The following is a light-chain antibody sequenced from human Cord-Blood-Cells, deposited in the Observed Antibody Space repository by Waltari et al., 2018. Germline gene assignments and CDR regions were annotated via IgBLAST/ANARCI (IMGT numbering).Light chain of an antibody. Sequence: QSVLTQPASVSGSPGQSITISCTGTSSDVGCYNLVSWYQQHPGKAPKRMIYEGSKRPSGVSNRFSGSKSGNTASLTISGLQAEDEADYYCCSYAGSSSYVFGTGTKVTVL. V-gene: IGLV2-23*01. CDR2: EGS. CDR3: CSYAGSSSYV. J-gene: IGLJ1*01. CDR1: SSDVGCYNL.